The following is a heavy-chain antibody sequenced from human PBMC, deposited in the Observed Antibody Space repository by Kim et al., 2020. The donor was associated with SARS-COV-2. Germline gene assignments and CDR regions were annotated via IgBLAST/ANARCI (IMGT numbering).Heavy chain of an antibody. D-gene: IGHD3-16*01. CDR3: AALMNYGGMDV. V-gene: IGHV3-30*03. CDR1: GFTFSSYG. CDR2: ISYDGSNK. Sequence: GGSLRLSCAASGFTFSSYGMHRVRQAPGKGLEWVAVISYDGSNKYYADSVKGRFTISRDNSKNTLYLQMNSLRAEDTAVYYCAALMNYGGMDVWGQGTTVTVSS. J-gene: IGHJ6*02.